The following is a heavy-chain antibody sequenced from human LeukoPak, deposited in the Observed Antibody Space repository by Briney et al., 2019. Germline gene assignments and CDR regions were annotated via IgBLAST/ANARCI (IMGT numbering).Heavy chain of an antibody. CDR2: IGTAGDT. V-gene: IGHV3-13*01. Sequence: PGRSLRLSCAASGFTFSTYDMHWVRQVTGKGLEWVSGIGTAGDTYYPGSVKGRFTISRGNAKNSLYLQMNSLRAGDTAVYYCARSLAAGTYFEHWGQGTLVTVSS. J-gene: IGHJ4*02. CDR3: ARSLAAGTYFEH. D-gene: IGHD6-13*01. CDR1: GFTFSTYD.